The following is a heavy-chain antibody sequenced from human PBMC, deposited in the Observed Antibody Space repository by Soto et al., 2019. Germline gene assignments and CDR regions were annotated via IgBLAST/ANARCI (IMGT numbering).Heavy chain of an antibody. CDR3: AKDSDQLLFDYYYYGMDV. J-gene: IGHJ6*02. CDR1: GFTFSKFG. D-gene: IGHD2-2*01. V-gene: IGHV3-30*18. CDR2: VSYDGSFK. Sequence: QVQLVESGGGVVQPGGSLRLSCEASGFTFSKFGIHWVRQAPGKGLEWVAVVSYDGSFKYYADSVKGRFTISRDNSKNTLYLQINSLRPEDTALYYCAKDSDQLLFDYYYYGMDVWGQGTTVTVSS.